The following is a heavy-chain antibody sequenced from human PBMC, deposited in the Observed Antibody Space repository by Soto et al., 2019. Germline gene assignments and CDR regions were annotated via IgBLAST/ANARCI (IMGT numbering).Heavy chain of an antibody. J-gene: IGHJ6*02. CDR3: ARPHSQQLGPYYYYYYGMDV. D-gene: IGHD6-13*01. CDR2: ISGSGGST. V-gene: IGHV3-23*01. CDR1: GFTFSSYA. Sequence: SGGSLRLSCAASGFTFSSYAMSWVRQAPGKGLEWVSAISGSGGSTYYADSVKGRFTISRDNSKNTLYLQMNSLRAEDTAVYYCARPHSQQLGPYYYYYYGMDVWGQGTTVTVSS.